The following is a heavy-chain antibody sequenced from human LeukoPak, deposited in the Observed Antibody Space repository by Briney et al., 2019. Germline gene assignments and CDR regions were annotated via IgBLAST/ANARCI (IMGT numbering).Heavy chain of an antibody. D-gene: IGHD5-18*01. Sequence: GGSLRLSCAASGFTFSSYGMHWVRQAPGKGLEWVAFIRYDGSNKYYADSVKGRFTISRDNSKNTLYLQMNSLRAEDTAVYYCAKLYSYGLYYFDYWGQGTLVTVSS. CDR2: IRYDGSNK. J-gene: IGHJ4*02. CDR1: GFTFSSYG. CDR3: AKLYSYGLYYFDY. V-gene: IGHV3-30*02.